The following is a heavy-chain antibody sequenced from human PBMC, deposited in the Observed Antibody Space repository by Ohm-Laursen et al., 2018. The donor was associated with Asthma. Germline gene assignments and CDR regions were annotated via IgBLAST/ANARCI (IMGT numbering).Heavy chain of an antibody. V-gene: IGHV4-59*08. D-gene: IGHD3-3*01. CDR1: GGSISSYY. Sequence: SDTLSLTCTVSGGSISSYYWSWIRQPPGKGLEWIGYIYYSGSTYYNPSLKSRVTISVDTSKNQFSLKLSSVTAADTAVYYCARTVLRFLEWSHAGWFDPWGQGTLVTVSS. CDR3: ARTVLRFLEWSHAGWFDP. J-gene: IGHJ5*02. CDR2: IYYSGST.